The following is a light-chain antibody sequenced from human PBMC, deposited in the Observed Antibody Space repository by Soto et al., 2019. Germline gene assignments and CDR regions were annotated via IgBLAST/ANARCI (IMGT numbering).Light chain of an antibody. CDR2: GVF. CDR1: QSVTDNN. Sequence: TVLTQSPGILSLSPGERATLSCRASQSVTDNNLVWYQQKPGQPPRLLIYGVFNRASGIPDRFSGSGSGTDFTLTITRLQPEDFAVYYCQHYGRPVWTFGQGTKVEMK. V-gene: IGKV3-20*01. CDR3: QHYGRPVWT. J-gene: IGKJ1*01.